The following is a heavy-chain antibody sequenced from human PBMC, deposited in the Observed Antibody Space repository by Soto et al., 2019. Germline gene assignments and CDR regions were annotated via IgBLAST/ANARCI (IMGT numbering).Heavy chain of an antibody. J-gene: IGHJ4*02. D-gene: IGHD2-21*02. V-gene: IGHV3-23*01. CDR2: INTSGGST. Sequence: GGSLRLSCAASGFPFSSYAMNWVRQAPGKGLEWVSGINTSGGSTYYADSVKGRFTISRDNSKNTLYLQMNSLRAEDTAVYYCAKAVTRAPTAPFDYWGQGTLVTVSS. CDR1: GFPFSSYA. CDR3: AKAVTRAPTAPFDY.